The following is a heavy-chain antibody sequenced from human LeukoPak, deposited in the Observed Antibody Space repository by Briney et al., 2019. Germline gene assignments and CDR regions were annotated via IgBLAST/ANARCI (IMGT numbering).Heavy chain of an antibody. D-gene: IGHD5-12*01. CDR2: TSAYNGNT. CDR1: GYAVISYG. J-gene: IGHJ4*02. V-gene: IGHV1-18*01. Sequence: GASVKVSCKASGYAVISYGITWMRQAPGQGLEWMGWTSAYNGNTDYAQKLQGRVSMTTDTSTSTAYMDLRSLRSDDTAVYYCARRVDSGYGARLDYWGQGTLVIVSS. CDR3: ARRVDSGYGARLDY.